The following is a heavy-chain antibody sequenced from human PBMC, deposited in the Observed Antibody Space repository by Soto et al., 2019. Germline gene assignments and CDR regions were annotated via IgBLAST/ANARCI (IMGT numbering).Heavy chain of an antibody. J-gene: IGHJ4*02. CDR1: GGTIRGYY. D-gene: IGHD6-13*01. CDR2: IYYTVGT. CDR3: ASGTLNTLAEPDS. Sequence: SETLSRTCNVSGGTIRGYYWNWIRQPPGKTLEWIGSIYYTVGTNYNPSLKSRVTISVDTSKNHFSLKFNSLTDADTAVYYCASGTLNTLAEPDSWGQGTLVTVSS. V-gene: IGHV4-59*01.